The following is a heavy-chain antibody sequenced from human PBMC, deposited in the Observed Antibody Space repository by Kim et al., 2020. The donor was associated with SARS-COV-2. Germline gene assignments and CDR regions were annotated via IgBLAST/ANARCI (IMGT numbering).Heavy chain of an antibody. CDR1: GGSISNYF. CDR2: IYTSGST. Sequence: SETLSLTCTVSGGSISNYFWIWIRQPAGKGLEWIGRIYTSGSTNYNPSLKSRVTMSVDTSKNQFSLNLTSVTAADTAVYYCARERHLLRGDAFDLWGQGTMVTVSS. J-gene: IGHJ3*01. V-gene: IGHV4-4*07. CDR3: ARERHLLRGDAFDL. D-gene: IGHD5-12*01.